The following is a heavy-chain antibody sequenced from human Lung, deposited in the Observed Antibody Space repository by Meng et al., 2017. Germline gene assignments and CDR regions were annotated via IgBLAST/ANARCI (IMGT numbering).Heavy chain of an antibody. D-gene: IGHD3-9*01. CDR2: ISAYNGNT. CDR1: GYPLTSYG. CDR3: ARLGLQTTGLNDC. Sequence: QLQLVQSRAEVKKPGAPVLVSCKASGYPLTSYGITWVRQAPGQGLEWMGWISAYNGNTNYAQKLQGRVTMTTDTSTSTAYMELRSLRSDDTAVYYCARLGLQTTGLNDCWGQGTLVTVSS. J-gene: IGHJ4*02. V-gene: IGHV1-18*01.